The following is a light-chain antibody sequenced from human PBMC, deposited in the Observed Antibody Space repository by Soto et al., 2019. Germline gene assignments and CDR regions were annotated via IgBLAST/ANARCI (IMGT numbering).Light chain of an antibody. Sequence: QPVLTQSPSASASLGASVKLTCTLSSGHSSYAIAWHQQQPEKGPRYLMKLNSDGSHSKGDGIPDRFSGTSSGAKRYLTSSRLQSEDEADDYCQTWGTGIGVFGGGTKVTVL. V-gene: IGLV4-69*01. CDR3: QTWGTGIGV. CDR1: SGHSSYA. CDR2: LNSDGSH. J-gene: IGLJ3*02.